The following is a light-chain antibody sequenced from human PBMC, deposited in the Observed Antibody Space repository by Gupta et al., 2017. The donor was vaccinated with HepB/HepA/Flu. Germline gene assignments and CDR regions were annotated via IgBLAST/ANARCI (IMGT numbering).Light chain of an antibody. V-gene: IGKV1-5*03. CDR2: ETS. CDR1: QSFTNW. CDR3: QQDNEYSYT. Sequence: DIQLTQSTSTLSASVRDRVTITCRASQSFTNWLAWYQQKPGEAPKLLTYETSSLETGVPSRFTGTGSGTEFTRTIRSMQPDDFATYYCQQDNEYSYTFGRGTKVEIK. J-gene: IGKJ4*02.